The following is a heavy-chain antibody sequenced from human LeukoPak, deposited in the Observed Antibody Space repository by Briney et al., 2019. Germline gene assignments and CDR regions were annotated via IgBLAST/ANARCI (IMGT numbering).Heavy chain of an antibody. CDR1: GGSISSYY. D-gene: IGHD3-10*02. CDR2: IYYSGST. J-gene: IGHJ5*02. CDR3: ARDRVGVPLFGELRENWFDP. V-gene: IGHV4-59*01. Sequence: PSETLSLTCTVSGGSISSYYWSWIRQPPGKGLEWIGYIYYSGSTNYNPSLKSRVTISVDTSKNQFSLKLSSVTAADTAVYYCARDRVGVPLFGELRENWFDPWGQGTLVTVSS.